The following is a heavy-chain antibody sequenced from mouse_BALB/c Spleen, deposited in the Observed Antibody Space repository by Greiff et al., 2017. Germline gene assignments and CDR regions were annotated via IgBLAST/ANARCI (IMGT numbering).Heavy chain of an antibody. CDR3: TRNYGSSYPWFAY. CDR1: GYTFTSYW. V-gene: IGHV1-69*02. J-gene: IGHJ3*01. D-gene: IGHD1-1*01. Sequence: QVRLQQPGAELVRPGASVKLSCKASGYTFTSYWINWVKQRPGQGLEWIGNIYPSDSYTNYNQKFKDKATLTVDKSSSTAYMQLSSPTSEDSAVYYCTRNYGSSYPWFAYWGQGTLVTVSA. CDR2: IYPSDSYT.